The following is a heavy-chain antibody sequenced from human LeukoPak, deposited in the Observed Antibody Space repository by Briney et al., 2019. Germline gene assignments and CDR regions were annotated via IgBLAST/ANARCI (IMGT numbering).Heavy chain of an antibody. Sequence: ASVKVSCKASGYTFTSYAMHWVRQAPGQRLEWMGWINAGNGNTKYSQKFQGRVTITRDTSASTAYMELSSLRAEDTAVYYCARVRSGYDNYGMDVWGQGTTVTVSS. CDR3: ARVRSGYDNYGMDV. CDR2: INAGNGNT. CDR1: GYTFTSYA. D-gene: IGHD5-12*01. J-gene: IGHJ6*02. V-gene: IGHV1-3*01.